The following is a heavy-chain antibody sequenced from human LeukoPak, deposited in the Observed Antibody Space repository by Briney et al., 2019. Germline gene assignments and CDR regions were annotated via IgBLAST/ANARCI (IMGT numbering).Heavy chain of an antibody. CDR3: ARDPSSSLDY. CDR2: SRSRAYGGTT. V-gene: IGHV3-49*03. CDR1: GIPLRDYS. J-gene: IGHJ4*02. D-gene: IGHD6-13*01. Sequence: SGRSLRLSCTVSGIPLRDYSVSWMRQAPGRGLEWVGYSRSRAYGGTTEYAASVKGRFSISRDDSKNVAYLQMNSLRAEDTAVYYCARDPSSSLDYWGQGTLVTVSS.